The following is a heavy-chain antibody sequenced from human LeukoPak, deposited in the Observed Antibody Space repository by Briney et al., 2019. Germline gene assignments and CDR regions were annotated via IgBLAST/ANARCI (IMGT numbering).Heavy chain of an antibody. D-gene: IGHD4-17*01. CDR2: IKSKTDGGTT. CDR3: STVTTVTTRGLDY. V-gene: IGHV3-15*01. Sequence: GGSLRLSCAASGFTFSNAWMSWVRQAPGKGLEWVGRIKSKTDGGTTDYAAPVKGRFTISRDDSKNTLYLQMNSLKTEDTAVYYCSTVTTVTTRGLDYWGQGTLVTVSS. CDR1: GFTFSNAW. J-gene: IGHJ4*02.